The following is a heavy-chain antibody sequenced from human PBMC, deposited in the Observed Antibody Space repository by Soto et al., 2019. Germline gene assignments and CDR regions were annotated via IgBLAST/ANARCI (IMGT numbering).Heavy chain of an antibody. CDR1: GGSISSGGYY. CDR3: ARDYCPSPPGLLGTPYYYYLDV. CDR2: INYSGST. Sequence: PSETLSLTCTVSGGSISSGGYYWSWIRQHPGKGLEWIGYINYSGSTYYNPTLKSRVTISVDTSKNQFPLKLSSVTAADTAVYYCARDYCPSPPGLLGTPYYYYLDVWGKGTTVTVSS. D-gene: IGHD5-18*01. V-gene: IGHV4-31*03. J-gene: IGHJ6*03.